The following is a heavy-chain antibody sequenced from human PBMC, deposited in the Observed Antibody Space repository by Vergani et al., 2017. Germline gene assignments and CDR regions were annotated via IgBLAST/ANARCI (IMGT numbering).Heavy chain of an antibody. CDR3: AXVRCSSTSCPKGYYYYYYMDV. D-gene: IGHD2-2*01. Sequence: EVQLVESGGGLVKPGGSLRLSCAASGFTFSSYSMNWVRQAPGKGLEWVSSISSSSSYIYYADSVKGRFTISRDNAKNSLYLQMNSLRAEDTAVYYCAXVRCSSTSCPKGYYYYYYMDVWGKGTTVTVSS. V-gene: IGHV3-21*01. J-gene: IGHJ6*03. CDR2: ISSSSSYI. CDR1: GFTFSSYS.